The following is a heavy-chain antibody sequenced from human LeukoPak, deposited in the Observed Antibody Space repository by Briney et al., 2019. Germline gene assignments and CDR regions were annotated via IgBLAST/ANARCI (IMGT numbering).Heavy chain of an antibody. CDR2: IDWDDDK. CDR1: GFTFSSYAM. V-gene: IGHV2-70*11. D-gene: IGHD3-22*01. Sequence: LRLSCAASGFTFSSYAMSWIRQPPGKALEWLARIDWDDDKYYSTSLKTRLTISKDTSKNQVVLTMTNMDPVDTATYYCARRTGSYELDYWGQGTLVTVSS. J-gene: IGHJ4*02. CDR3: ARRTGSYELDY.